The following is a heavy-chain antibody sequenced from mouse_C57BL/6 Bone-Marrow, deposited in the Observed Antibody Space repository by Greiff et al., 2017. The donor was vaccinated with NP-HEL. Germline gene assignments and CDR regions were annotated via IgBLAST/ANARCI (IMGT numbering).Heavy chain of an antibody. CDR1: GFSFNTYA. Sequence: EVQVVESGGGLVQPKGSLKLSCAASGFSFNTYAMNWVRQAPGKGLEWVARIRSTSNNYATYYADSVKDRFTISRDDSESMLYLQMNNLKTEDTAMYYCVRGAWFAYWGQGTLVTVSA. J-gene: IGHJ3*01. CDR2: IRSTSNNYAT. CDR3: VRGAWFAY. V-gene: IGHV10-1*01.